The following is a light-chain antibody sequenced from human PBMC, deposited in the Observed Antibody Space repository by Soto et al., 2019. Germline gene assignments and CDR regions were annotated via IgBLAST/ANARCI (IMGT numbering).Light chain of an antibody. Sequence: EIVLTQSPGTLPLSPGERATLSCRASQSVSSNYLVWNQQKPGQAPRRLIYGASSRATGIPDRFSGSGSGTDFTLTISRLEPEDFAVYYCQQYANSPFTFGQGTKLEIK. J-gene: IGKJ2*01. V-gene: IGKV3-20*01. CDR3: QQYANSPFT. CDR2: GAS. CDR1: QSVSSNY.